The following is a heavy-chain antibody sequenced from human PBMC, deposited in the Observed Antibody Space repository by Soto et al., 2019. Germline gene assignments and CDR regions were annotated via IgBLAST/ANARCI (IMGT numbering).Heavy chain of an antibody. D-gene: IGHD2-15*01. CDR2: IWYDGSNK. V-gene: IGHV3-33*01. CDR3: ARDHRYCSGGSCYPRYGMDV. CDR1: GFTFSSYG. Sequence: GESLKISCAASGFTFSSYGMHWVRQAPGKGLEWVAVIWYDGSNKYYADSVKGRFTISRDNSKNTLYLQMNSLRAEDTAVYYCARDHRYCSGGSCYPRYGMDVWGQGTTVTVSS. J-gene: IGHJ6*02.